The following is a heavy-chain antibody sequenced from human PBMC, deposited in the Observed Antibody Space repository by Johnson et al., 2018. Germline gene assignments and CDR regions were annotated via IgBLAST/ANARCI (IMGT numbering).Heavy chain of an antibody. Sequence: VQLVESGGGLVQPGGSLRLSCTASGFTFSSYWMNWVRQAPGKGLEWVANIKQDGNEKYYVDSVKGRFTISRDNAETSLYLQMSSLRAEDTAVYYCAGDRGYSGSGYDAFEIWGQGTMVTVSS. V-gene: IGHV3-7*01. CDR1: GFTFSSYW. J-gene: IGHJ3*02. D-gene: IGHD3-10*01. CDR3: AGDRGYSGSGYDAFEI. CDR2: IKQDGNEK.